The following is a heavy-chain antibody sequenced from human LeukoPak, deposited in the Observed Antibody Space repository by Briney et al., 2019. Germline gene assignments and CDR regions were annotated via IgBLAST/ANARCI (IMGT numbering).Heavy chain of an antibody. J-gene: IGHJ4*02. CDR3: ASEAMKIKHRITMVVVALDY. CDR1: GGTFSSYA. CDR2: IIPIFGTA. D-gene: IGHD3-22*01. V-gene: IGHV1-69*05. Sequence: SVKVSCKASGGTFSSYAISWVRQAPGQGLEWMGRIIPIFGTANYAQKFQGRVTITTDESTSTAYMELSRLRSEDTAVYYCASEAMKIKHRITMVVVALDYWGQGTLVTVSS.